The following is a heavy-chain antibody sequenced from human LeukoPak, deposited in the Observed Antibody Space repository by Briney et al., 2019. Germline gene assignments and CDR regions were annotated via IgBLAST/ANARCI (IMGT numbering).Heavy chain of an antibody. CDR2: IYVDGRTT. J-gene: IGHJ5*02. Sequence: GGSLRLSCVVSGFTFSNYWMHWVRQPPGKGLVWVSRIYVDGRTTNYADSVKGRFTISRDSAKNTVYLEMNSLSVEDTATYYCIRDFRSADLWGQGTLVTVTS. V-gene: IGHV3-74*01. CDR1: GFTFSNYW. CDR3: IRDFRSADL.